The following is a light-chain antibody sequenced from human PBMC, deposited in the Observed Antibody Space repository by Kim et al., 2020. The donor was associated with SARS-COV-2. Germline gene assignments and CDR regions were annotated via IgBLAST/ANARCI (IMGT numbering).Light chain of an antibody. Sequence: AVGQTVRITWQGDSQIKYYATWYQEKPGQDPGILIYGKNNRPSGIPDRVTGSSSGNTASLTITGAEAEDEADYYCNPRDSSGNHLVFGGGTQLTVL. J-gene: IGLJ3*02. CDR2: GKN. V-gene: IGLV3-19*01. CDR3: NPRDSSGNHLV. CDR1: SQIKYY.